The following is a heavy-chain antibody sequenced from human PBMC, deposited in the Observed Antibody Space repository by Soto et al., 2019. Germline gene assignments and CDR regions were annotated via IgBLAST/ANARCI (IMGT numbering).Heavy chain of an antibody. Sequence: SETLSLTCTVSGGSISSYYWSWIRQPPGKGLEWIGYIYYSGSTNYNPSLKTRVTISVDTSKNQFSRKLSSVTAAATAVYYCARAEYSTLGNYYYCMEVWGQWTKVT. CDR3: ARAEYSTLGNYYYCMEV. V-gene: IGHV4-59*12. CDR2: IYYSGST. J-gene: IGHJ6*01. CDR1: GGSISSYY. D-gene: IGHD6-6*01.